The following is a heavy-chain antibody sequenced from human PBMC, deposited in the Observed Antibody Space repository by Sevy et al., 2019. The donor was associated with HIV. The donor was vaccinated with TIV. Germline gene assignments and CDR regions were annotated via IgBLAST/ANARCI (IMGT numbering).Heavy chain of an antibody. CDR1: GFTFSDYY. Sequence: GGSLRLSCAASGFTFSDYYMSWIRQAPGKGLEWVSYISGSDRTTFYADSVKGRFTISRDNAKNSLYLQMNSLRAEDTAMYYCARDHVKDGDFGDYYYYAMDVWGQGTTVTVSS. J-gene: IGHJ6*02. CDR2: ISGSDRTT. CDR3: ARDHVKDGDFGDYYYYAMDV. D-gene: IGHD4-17*01. V-gene: IGHV3-11*01.